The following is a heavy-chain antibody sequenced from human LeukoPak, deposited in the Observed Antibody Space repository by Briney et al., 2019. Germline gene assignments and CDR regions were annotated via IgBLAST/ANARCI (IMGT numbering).Heavy chain of an antibody. CDR2: ISYIGTT. CDR3: ARDLVTVTKGFDI. CDR1: DDSFSSHY. V-gene: IGHV4-59*11. D-gene: IGHD4-17*01. Sequence: SETLSLTCAVSDDSFSSHYWTWIRQPPGKGLEWIGYISYIGTTSYNPSLKSRVTISIDTSKNQFSLKLSSVTAADTAVYYCARDLVTVTKGFDIWGQGTMVSVSS. J-gene: IGHJ3*02.